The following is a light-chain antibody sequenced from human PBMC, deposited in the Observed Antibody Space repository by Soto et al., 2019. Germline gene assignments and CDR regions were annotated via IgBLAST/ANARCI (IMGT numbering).Light chain of an antibody. Sequence: RTQFPDLLSVSMGARATLICTCSQIVLYSSNNKNYLAWYQQKPRQPPKLLIYWASTRESGVPYRFSGSGSGTDFTLTISSLEPEDFAVYYCQHYGSSRWTFAQGTKVDI. CDR3: QHYGSSRWT. V-gene: IGKV4-1*01. CDR1: QIVLYSSNNKNY. CDR2: WAS. J-gene: IGKJ1*01.